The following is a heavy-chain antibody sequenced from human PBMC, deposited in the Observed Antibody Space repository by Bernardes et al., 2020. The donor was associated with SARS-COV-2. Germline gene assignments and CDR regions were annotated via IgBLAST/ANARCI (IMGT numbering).Heavy chain of an antibody. J-gene: IGHJ6*02. CDR3: ATQYPQVDDDYYYYGMDV. D-gene: IGHD2-2*01. V-gene: IGHV3-15*01. CDR1: GFTFTNAW. Sequence: GSLRLSCAASGFTFTNAWMSWVRQAPGKGLEWVGLIKSKTDDGTTDYAAPVKGRFSISRDDSKNTLYLQMNSLKTEDTGVYYCATQYPQVDDDYYYYGMDVWGQGTTVTVSS. CDR2: IKSKTDDGTT.